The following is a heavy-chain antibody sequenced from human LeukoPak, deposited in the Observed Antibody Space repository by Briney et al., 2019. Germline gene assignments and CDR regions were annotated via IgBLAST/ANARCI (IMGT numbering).Heavy chain of an antibody. D-gene: IGHD3-22*01. CDR1: GFTFSDYG. J-gene: IGHJ4*02. CDR2: IKQDGSEK. V-gene: IGHV3-7*01. CDR3: ARISGDSSGYYYPYYFDY. Sequence: GGSLRLSCAASGFTFSDYGMAWVRQAPGKGLEWVANIKQDGSEKYYVDSVKGRFTISRDNAKNSLYLQMNSLRAEDTAVYYCARISGDSSGYYYPYYFDYWGQGTLVTVSS.